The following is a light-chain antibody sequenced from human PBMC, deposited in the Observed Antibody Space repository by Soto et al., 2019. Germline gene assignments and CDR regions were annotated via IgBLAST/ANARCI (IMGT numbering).Light chain of an antibody. Sequence: QSVLTQPPSASGTPGQRVTMSCSGSSSNIGSNTVNWYQQLPGTAPKLLIYNNSQRPSGVPDRFSGSKSGTSASLAISGLQSEDEADYYCAAWEDSLTGWVFGGGTKLTVL. CDR3: AAWEDSLTGWV. CDR1: SSNIGSNT. J-gene: IGLJ3*02. V-gene: IGLV1-44*01. CDR2: NNS.